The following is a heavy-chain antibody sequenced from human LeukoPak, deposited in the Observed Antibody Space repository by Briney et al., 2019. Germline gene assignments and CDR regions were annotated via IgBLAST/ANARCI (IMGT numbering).Heavy chain of an antibody. CDR2: IYTSGST. CDR1: RGSISSYY. D-gene: IGHD3-3*01. Sequence: SETLSLTCTVSRGSISSYYWSWIRQPPGKGLEWIGYIYTSGSTNYNPSLKSRVTISVDTSKNQFSTKLSSVTAADTAVYYCASGWSGPYYYYMDVWGKGTTVTVSS. J-gene: IGHJ6*03. V-gene: IGHV4-4*09. CDR3: ASGWSGPYYYYMDV.